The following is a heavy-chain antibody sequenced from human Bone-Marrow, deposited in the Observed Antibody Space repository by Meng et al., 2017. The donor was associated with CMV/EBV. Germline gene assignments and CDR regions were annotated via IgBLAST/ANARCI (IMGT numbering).Heavy chain of an antibody. CDR3: ARKHLLSWFDP. CDR2: VNPNDGAT. V-gene: IGHV1-2*02. D-gene: IGHD2/OR15-2a*01. Sequence: DSVKVSCKTSGYDFAEYYMHWVRQAPGQGLEWMGWVNPNDGATNYARKFQGRVTMTRDTSISTVYMELSSLTSDDTAIYFCARKHLLSWFDPWGQGTLVTVSS. CDR1: GYDFAEYY. J-gene: IGHJ5*01.